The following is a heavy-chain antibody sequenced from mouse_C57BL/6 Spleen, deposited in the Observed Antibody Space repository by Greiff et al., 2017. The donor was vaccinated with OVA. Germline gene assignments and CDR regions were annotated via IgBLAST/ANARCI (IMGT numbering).Heavy chain of an antibody. CDR3: ARSYYYGSSLYWYFDV. J-gene: IGHJ1*03. CDR2: IRNKANGYTT. V-gene: IGHV7-3*01. CDR1: GFTFTDYY. Sequence: EVKLEESGGGLVQPGGSLSLSCAASGFTFTDYYMSWVRQPPGKALEWLGFIRNKANGYTTEYSASVKGRFTISRDNSQSILYLQMNALRAEDSATYYCARSYYYGSSLYWYFDVWGTGTTVTVSS. D-gene: IGHD1-1*01.